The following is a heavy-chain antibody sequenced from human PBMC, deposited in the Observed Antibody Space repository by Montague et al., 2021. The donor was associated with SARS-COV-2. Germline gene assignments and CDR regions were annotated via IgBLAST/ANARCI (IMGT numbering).Heavy chain of an antibody. Sequence: QSGAEVKKPGESLKISCWGSGDSFSRNWIGWLRQMPGKGLEWMGTIYPGDSDTRYSPSFQGQVTISADKSISTAYLQWTRLKASDTAMYYCAGPGGGHWSTVDVWGQGTMVTVSS. D-gene: IGHD2-8*02. J-gene: IGHJ3*01. V-gene: IGHV5-51*01. CDR2: IYPGDSDT. CDR1: GDSFSRNW. CDR3: AGPGGGHWSTVDV.